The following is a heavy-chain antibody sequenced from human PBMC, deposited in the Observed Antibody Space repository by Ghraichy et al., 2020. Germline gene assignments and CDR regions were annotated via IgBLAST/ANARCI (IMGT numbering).Heavy chain of an antibody. J-gene: IGHJ4*02. CDR2: IYYSGST. Sequence: SETLSLTCTVSGGSISSYYWSWIRQPPGKGLEWIGYIYYSGSTNYNPSLKSRVTISVDTSKNQFSLKLSSVTAADTAVYYCARVDYYGSGVWGQGTLVTVSS. D-gene: IGHD3-10*01. V-gene: IGHV4-59*01. CDR3: ARVDYYGSGV. CDR1: GGSISSYY.